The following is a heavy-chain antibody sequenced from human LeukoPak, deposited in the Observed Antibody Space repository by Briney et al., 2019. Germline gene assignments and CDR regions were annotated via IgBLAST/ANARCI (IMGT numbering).Heavy chain of an antibody. CDR1: GSTFSSYA. D-gene: IGHD3-10*01. CDR2: ISGSGGST. J-gene: IGHJ4*02. Sequence: GGSLRLSCAASGSTFSSYAMSWVRQAPGKGLEWVSAISGSGGSTYYADSVKGRFTISRDNSKNTLYLQMNSLRAEDTAVYYCAKSGHPYYYGSGSYYKPIDYWGQGTLVTVSS. CDR3: AKSGHPYYYGSGSYYKPIDY. V-gene: IGHV3-23*01.